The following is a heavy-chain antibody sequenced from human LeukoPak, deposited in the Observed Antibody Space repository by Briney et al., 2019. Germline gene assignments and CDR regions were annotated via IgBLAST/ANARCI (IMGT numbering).Heavy chain of an antibody. CDR3: ARDVKDSSGSAFDI. Sequence: SETLSLTCTVSGGSISSYYWSWIRQPPGKGLEWIGYIYYSGSTNYNPSLKSRVTISVDTSKNQFSLKLSSVTAADTAVYYCARDVKDSSGSAFDIWGQGTMVTVSS. CDR2: IYYSGST. V-gene: IGHV4-59*01. CDR1: GGSISSYY. D-gene: IGHD3-22*01. J-gene: IGHJ3*02.